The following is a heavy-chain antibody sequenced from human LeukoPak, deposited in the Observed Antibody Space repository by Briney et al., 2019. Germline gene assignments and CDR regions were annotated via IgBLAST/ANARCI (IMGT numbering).Heavy chain of an antibody. CDR2: IYYSGST. Sequence: SETLSLTCTVSGGSISSYYWSWIRQPPGKGLEWIGYIYYSGSTNYNPSLKSRVTISVDTSKNQFSLKLSSVTAADTAVYYCARGDTYYDILTGYSPDAFDIWGQGTMVTVSS. J-gene: IGHJ3*02. D-gene: IGHD3-9*01. CDR3: ARGDTYYDILTGYSPDAFDI. V-gene: IGHV4-59*01. CDR1: GGSISSYY.